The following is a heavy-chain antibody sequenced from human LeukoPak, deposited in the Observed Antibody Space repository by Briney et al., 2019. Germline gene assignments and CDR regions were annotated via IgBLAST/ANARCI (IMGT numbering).Heavy chain of an antibody. J-gene: IGHJ5*02. CDR2: ISYDGSNK. Sequence: GGSLRLSCAASGFTFSGYGMHWVRQAPGKGLEWVAVISYDGSNKYYADSVKGRFTISRDNPKNTLYLQMNSLRAEDTAVYYCAKDLGSSGWYGDWFDPWGQGTLVTVSS. CDR3: AKDLGSSGWYGDWFDP. D-gene: IGHD6-19*01. V-gene: IGHV3-30*18. CDR1: GFTFSGYG.